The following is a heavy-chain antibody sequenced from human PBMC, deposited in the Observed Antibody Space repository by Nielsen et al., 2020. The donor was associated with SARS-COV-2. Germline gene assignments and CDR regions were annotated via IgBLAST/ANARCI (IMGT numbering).Heavy chain of an antibody. J-gene: IGHJ6*02. D-gene: IGHD6-19*01. CDR3: ARDGWYSSGWYRPYGMDV. CDR2: IYSGGST. Sequence: LSLTCAASGFTASSNYMSWVRQAPGKGLEWVSVIYSGGSTYYADSVKGRFTISRDNSKNTLYLQMNSLRAEDTAVYYCARDGWYSSGWYRPYGMDVWGQGTTVTVSS. V-gene: IGHV3-53*01. CDR1: GFTASSNY.